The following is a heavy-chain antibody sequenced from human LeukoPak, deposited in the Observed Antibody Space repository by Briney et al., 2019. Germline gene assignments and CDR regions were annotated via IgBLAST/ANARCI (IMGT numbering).Heavy chain of an antibody. CDR3: ARALYSGNQRNWFDP. V-gene: IGHV1-2*02. J-gene: IGHJ5*02. D-gene: IGHD6-13*01. Sequence: ASVKVSCKASGYTFTGYYMHWVRQAPGQGLEWMGWINPNSGDTHYAQNFQARVTMTRDTSISIVYMDLSRLRSDDTAVYYCARALYSGNQRNWFDPWGQGTLVTVSS. CDR2: INPNSGDT. CDR1: GYTFTGYY.